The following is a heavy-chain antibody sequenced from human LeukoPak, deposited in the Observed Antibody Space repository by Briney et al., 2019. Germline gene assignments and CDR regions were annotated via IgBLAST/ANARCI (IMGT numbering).Heavy chain of an antibody. V-gene: IGHV4-39*07. CDR2: IYYSGST. CDR1: GGSISSSSYY. D-gene: IGHD2-2*02. CDR3: AREERYCSSTSCYKDANWFDP. J-gene: IGHJ5*02. Sequence: SETLSLTCTVSGGSISSSSYYWGWIRQPPGKGLEWIGSIYYSGSTYYNPSLKSRVTISVDTSKNQFSLKLSSVTAADTAVYYCAREERYCSSTSCYKDANWFDPWGQGTLVTVSS.